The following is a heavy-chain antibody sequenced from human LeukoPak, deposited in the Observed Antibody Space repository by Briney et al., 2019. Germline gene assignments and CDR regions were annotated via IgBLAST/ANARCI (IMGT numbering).Heavy chain of an antibody. V-gene: IGHV4-59*01. J-gene: IGHJ4*02. D-gene: IGHD6-13*01. CDR3: AREPGTGLAAAGIDY. CDR1: GGSISSYY. Sequence: SETLSLTCTVSGGSISSYYWSWIRQPPGKGLEWIGYIYYSGSTNYNPSLKSRVTISVDTSKNQFSLKLSSVTAADTAVYYCAREPGTGLAAAGIDYWGRGTLVTVSS. CDR2: IYYSGST.